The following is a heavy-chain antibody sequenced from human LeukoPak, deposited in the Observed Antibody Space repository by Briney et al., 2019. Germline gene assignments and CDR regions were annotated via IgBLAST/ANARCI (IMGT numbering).Heavy chain of an antibody. V-gene: IGHV3-9*01. CDR3: AKDFTPGGFGDAFDI. Sequence: AGGSLRLSCAASGFTFDDYAKHWVRQAPGKGLEWVSGISWNSGSIGYADSVKGRFTISRDNAKNSPYLQMSSLRPGDTALYYCAKDFTPGGFGDAFDIWGQGTMVTVSS. J-gene: IGHJ3*02. CDR2: ISWNSGSI. D-gene: IGHD3-3*01. CDR1: GFTFDDYA.